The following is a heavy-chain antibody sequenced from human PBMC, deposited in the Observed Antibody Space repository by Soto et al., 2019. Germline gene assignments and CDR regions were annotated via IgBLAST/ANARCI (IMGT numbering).Heavy chain of an antibody. V-gene: IGHV1-69*01. J-gene: IGHJ4*02. CDR1: GGNFSSYA. D-gene: IGHD1-20*01. Sequence: SVKVSCKASGGNFSSYAISWVRQAPGQGLEWMGGIIPIFGTANYAQKFQGRVTITADESTSTAYMELSRLRSEDTAVYYCARGGVGITGTTDFDYWGQGTLVTVSS. CDR3: ARGGVGITGTTDFDY. CDR2: IIPIFGTA.